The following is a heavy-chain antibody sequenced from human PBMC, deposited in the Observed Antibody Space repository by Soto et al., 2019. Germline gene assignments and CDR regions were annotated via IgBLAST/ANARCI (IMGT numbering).Heavy chain of an antibody. J-gene: IGHJ4*02. Sequence: QVQLVESGGGVVQPGRSLRLSCAASGFTFSSYGMHWVRQAPGKGLEWVAVISYDGSNKYYADSVKGRFTISRDNSKNTLYLQMNSLRAEDTAVYYCAKRREVVIATYYFDYWGQGTLVTVSS. V-gene: IGHV3-30*18. CDR1: GFTFSSYG. D-gene: IGHD2-21*01. CDR3: AKRREVVIATYYFDY. CDR2: ISYDGSNK.